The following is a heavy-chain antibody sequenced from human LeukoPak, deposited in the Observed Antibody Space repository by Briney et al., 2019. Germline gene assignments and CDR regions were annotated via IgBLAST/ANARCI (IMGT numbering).Heavy chain of an antibody. CDR2: ISSSSSYI. J-gene: IGHJ4*02. Sequence: PGGSLRLSCAASGFTFSSYSMNWVRQAPGKGLEWVSSISSSSSYIYYADSVKGRFTISRDNAKNSLYLQMNSLRAEDTAVYYCAREGGYDILTGYWTFDYWGQGTLVTVSS. CDR3: AREGGYDILTGYWTFDY. CDR1: GFTFSSYS. V-gene: IGHV3-21*01. D-gene: IGHD3-9*01.